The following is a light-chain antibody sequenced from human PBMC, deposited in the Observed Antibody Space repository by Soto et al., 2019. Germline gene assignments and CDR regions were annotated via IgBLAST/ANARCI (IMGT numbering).Light chain of an antibody. CDR1: SSDVGSYNI. Sequence: QSALTQPASVSGSPGQSITISCTGTSSDVGSYNIVSWYQQYPGTAPKLMIYEDSKRPSGVSNRFSGSKSGNTASLTISGLQTEDEADYYCCSYAGSSTYVFGTGTKLTVL. J-gene: IGLJ1*01. V-gene: IGLV2-23*01. CDR2: EDS. CDR3: CSYAGSSTYV.